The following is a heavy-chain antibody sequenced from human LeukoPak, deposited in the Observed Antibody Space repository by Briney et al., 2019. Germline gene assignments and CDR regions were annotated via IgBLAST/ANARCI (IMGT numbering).Heavy chain of an antibody. Sequence: PSETLSLTCTVSGGSISGSSYYWGCIRQPPGKGLEWIGSIYYSGSTHYNPSLKSRVTISVDTSKNQFSLKLSSVTAADTAVYYCASGGGAAAGTGYWGQGTLVTVSS. CDR3: ASGGGAAAGTGY. CDR1: GGSISGSSYY. D-gene: IGHD6-13*01. CDR2: IYYSGST. J-gene: IGHJ4*02. V-gene: IGHV4-39*01.